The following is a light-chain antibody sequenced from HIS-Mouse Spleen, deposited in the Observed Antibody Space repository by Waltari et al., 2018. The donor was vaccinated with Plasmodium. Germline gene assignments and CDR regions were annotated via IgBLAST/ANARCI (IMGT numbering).Light chain of an antibody. J-gene: IGLJ3*02. V-gene: IGLV1-44*01. CDR2: SNN. Sequence: QSVLTQPPSASGTPGQRVTISCSGSSSNIGSNTVNWYQQLPGTAPKLLIYSNNPRPSWVPDRFSCSKSGTSASLAISGLQSEDEADYYCAAWDDSLNGWVFGGGTKLTVL. CDR1: SSNIGSNT. CDR3: AAWDDSLNGWV.